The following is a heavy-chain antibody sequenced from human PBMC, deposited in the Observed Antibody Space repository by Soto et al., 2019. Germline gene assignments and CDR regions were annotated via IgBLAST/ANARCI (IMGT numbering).Heavy chain of an antibody. CDR3: ARRWSWYFDL. CDR1: GFTFSSYG. V-gene: IGHV3-30*03. J-gene: IGHJ2*01. D-gene: IGHD3-3*01. CDR2: ISYDGSNK. Sequence: QVQLVESGGGVVQPGRSLRLSCAASGFTFSSYGMHWVRQAPGKGLEWVAVISYDGSNKYYADSMKGRFTISRDNSKNTLYLQMNSLRAEDTAVYYCARRWSWYFDLWGRGTLVTVSS.